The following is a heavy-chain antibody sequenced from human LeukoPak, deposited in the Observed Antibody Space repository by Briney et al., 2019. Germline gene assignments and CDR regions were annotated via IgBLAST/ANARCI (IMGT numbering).Heavy chain of an antibody. Sequence: GRSLRLSCAASGFTFNSYGMHWVRQAPGKGLEWVAFIWYDGSNKYYTDSVKGRFTISRNNSKNTLYLQMNSLRADDTAVYYCARLFSNTFYYHSGTHLDYWGQGTLVTVSS. CDR2: IWYDGSNK. V-gene: IGHV3-33*01. CDR1: GFTFNSYG. D-gene: IGHD3-10*01. CDR3: ARLFSNTFYYHSGTHLDY. J-gene: IGHJ4*02.